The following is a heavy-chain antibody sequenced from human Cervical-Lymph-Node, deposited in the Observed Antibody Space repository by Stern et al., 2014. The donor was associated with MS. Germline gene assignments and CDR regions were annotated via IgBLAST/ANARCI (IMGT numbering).Heavy chain of an antibody. CDR3: ARAIFGVNTAAMAPDAFDS. CDR2: IYTDGST. J-gene: IGHJ3*01. D-gene: IGHD3-3*01. CDR1: GFTVSNNY. V-gene: IGHV3-53*01. Sequence: EVQLVESGGGLIQPGGSLRLSCAAPGFTVSNNYMRWVRQAPGKGLEWVSLIYTDGSTYYAGSVKGRFTLSRDSSKNQLVSQMNSLRAEDTAMYYCARAIFGVNTAAMAPDAFDSWGQGTMVTVSS.